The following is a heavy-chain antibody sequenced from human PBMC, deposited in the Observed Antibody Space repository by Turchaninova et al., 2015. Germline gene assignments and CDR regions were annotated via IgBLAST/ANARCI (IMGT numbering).Heavy chain of an antibody. Sequence: QMQLVQSGAEVKKPGASVKVSCKASGYTFTNYYIHWMQQAPGQGLQCMGVIITSGGNTSEAQVFQCSVNMTRDTFTSTVYMELSSLRSEDTAVYYCARTFGSAFDIWGLGTMVTVSS. CDR2: IITSGGNT. V-gene: IGHV1-46*01. J-gene: IGHJ3*02. D-gene: IGHD3-3*01. CDR1: GYTFTNYY. CDR3: ARTFGSAFDI.